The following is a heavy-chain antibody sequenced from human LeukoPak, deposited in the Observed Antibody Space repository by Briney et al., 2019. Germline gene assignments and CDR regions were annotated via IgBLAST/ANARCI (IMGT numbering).Heavy chain of an antibody. Sequence: ASVKVSCKASGGTFSSYAISWVRQAPGQGLEWMGGIIPIFGTANYAQKFQGRVTITVDESTSTAYMELSSLRSEDTAVYYCAYKGYCSGGSCYYNYDAFDIWGQGTMVTVSS. D-gene: IGHD2-15*01. CDR2: IIPIFGTA. CDR3: AYKGYCSGGSCYYNYDAFDI. J-gene: IGHJ3*02. CDR1: GGTFSSYA. V-gene: IGHV1-69*13.